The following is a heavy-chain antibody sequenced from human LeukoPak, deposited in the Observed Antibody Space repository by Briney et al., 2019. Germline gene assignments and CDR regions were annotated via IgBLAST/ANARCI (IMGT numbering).Heavy chain of an antibody. V-gene: IGHV4-59*12. CDR2: IYSSGST. Sequence: SETLSLTCTVSGGSISSYHWSWIRQPPGKGLECIGYIYSSGSTYYNPSLKSRVTISVDTSKNQFSLKLSSVTAADTAVYYCARDHAGGYCSSTSCLVWGQGTLVTVSS. CDR3: ARDHAGGYCSSTSCLV. CDR1: GGSISSYH. D-gene: IGHD2-2*01. J-gene: IGHJ4*02.